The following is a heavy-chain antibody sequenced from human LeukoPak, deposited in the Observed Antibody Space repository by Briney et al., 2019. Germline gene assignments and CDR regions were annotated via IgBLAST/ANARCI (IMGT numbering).Heavy chain of an antibody. CDR3: ARDAYYYDSSGYYEANYFDY. D-gene: IGHD3-22*01. J-gene: IGHJ4*02. CDR2: ISYDGSNK. Sequence: GRSLRLSCAASGFTFSSYAMHWVRQAPGKGLEWVAVISYDGSNKYYADSVKGRFTISRDNSKNTLYLQMNSLRAEDTAVYYCARDAYYYDSSGYYEANYFDYWGQGTLVTVSS. CDR1: GFTFSSYA. V-gene: IGHV3-30-3*01.